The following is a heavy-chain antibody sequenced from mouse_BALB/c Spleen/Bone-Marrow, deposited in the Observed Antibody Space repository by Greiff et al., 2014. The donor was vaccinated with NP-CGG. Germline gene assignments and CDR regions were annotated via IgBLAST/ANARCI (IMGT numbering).Heavy chain of an antibody. V-gene: IGHV14-3*02. Sequence: VQLQQSGAELMKPGASVKLSCTASGFNIKDTYMHWVKQRPEQGLEWIGRIDPANGNTKYDPKFQGKATITADTSSNTAYLQLSSLTSEDTAVYYCASYYYGSSPFAYWGQGTLVTVSA. CDR3: ASYYYGSSPFAY. D-gene: IGHD1-1*01. CDR2: IDPANGNT. J-gene: IGHJ3*01. CDR1: GFNIKDTY.